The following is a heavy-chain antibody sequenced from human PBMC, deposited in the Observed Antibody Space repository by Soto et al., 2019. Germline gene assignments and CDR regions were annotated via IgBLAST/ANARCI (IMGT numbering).Heavy chain of an antibody. Sequence: SETLSLTCPVSGGSISSYYLSWIRQPPGKGLEWIGYIYYSGSTNYNPSLKSRVTISVDTSKNQFSLKLSSVTAADTAVYYCARATADSSSWYYFDYWGQGTLVTVPQ. CDR3: ARATADSSSWYYFDY. D-gene: IGHD6-13*01. J-gene: IGHJ4*02. CDR2: IYYSGST. V-gene: IGHV4-59*08. CDR1: GGSISSYY.